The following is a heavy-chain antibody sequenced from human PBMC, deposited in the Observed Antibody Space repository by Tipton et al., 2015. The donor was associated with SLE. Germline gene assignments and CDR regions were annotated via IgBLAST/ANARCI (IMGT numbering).Heavy chain of an antibody. CDR1: GDSLSSRDYY. Sequence: TLSLTCTVSGDSLSSRDYYWSWIRQPAGKGLEWIGRIYASGSTIYHPSLNSRVTISLDTSKNQFSLKLSSVTAADTAVYYCARGSEWLLSGWFDPWGQGTLVTVSS. CDR2: IYASGST. V-gene: IGHV4-61*02. CDR3: ARGSEWLLSGWFDP. D-gene: IGHD3-3*01. J-gene: IGHJ5*02.